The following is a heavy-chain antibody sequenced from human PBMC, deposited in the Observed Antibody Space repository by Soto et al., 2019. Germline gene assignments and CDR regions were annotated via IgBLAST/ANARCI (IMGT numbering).Heavy chain of an antibody. V-gene: IGHV1-3*05. CDR2: INAGNGNT. Sequence: QVQLVQSGAEEKKPGASVKVSCKASGYTFTGYAMHWVRQAPGQRLEWMGWINAGNGNTKYSQKFQGRVTITRDTSASTGYMELSSLRSEVTAVLYCAGAVAVPADFDYWGHGNLVTVSS. D-gene: IGHD6-19*01. J-gene: IGHJ4*01. CDR1: GYTFTGYA. CDR3: AGAVAVPADFDY.